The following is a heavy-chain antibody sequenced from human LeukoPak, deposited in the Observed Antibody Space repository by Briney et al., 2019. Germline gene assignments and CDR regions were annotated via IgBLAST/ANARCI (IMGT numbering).Heavy chain of an antibody. D-gene: IGHD3-22*01. CDR2: IYYSGST. V-gene: IGHV4-39*01. Sequence: SETLSLTCTVSGGSISSYYWGWIRQPPGKGLEWIGSIYYSGSTYYNPSLKSRVTISVDTSKHQFSLKLSSVTAADTAVYYCASLYYYDSSGFPYYFDYWGQGTLVTVSS. J-gene: IGHJ4*02. CDR1: GGSISSYY. CDR3: ASLYYYDSSGFPYYFDY.